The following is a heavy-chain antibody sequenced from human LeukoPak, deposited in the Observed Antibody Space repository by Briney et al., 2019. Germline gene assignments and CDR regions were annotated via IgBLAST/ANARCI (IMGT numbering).Heavy chain of an antibody. V-gene: IGHV4-34*01. CDR3: ARDVVVVPAAIHYGMDV. D-gene: IGHD2-2*01. J-gene: IGHJ6*02. Sequence: PSETLSLTCAVYGGSFSDYFWGWIRQPPGKGLEGIGEINHSGRTYYNPSLKSRVTISVDTSKSQFSLNPSSVTAADTAVYYCARDVVVVPAAIHYGMDVWGQGTTVTVSS. CDR1: GGSFSDYF. CDR2: INHSGRT.